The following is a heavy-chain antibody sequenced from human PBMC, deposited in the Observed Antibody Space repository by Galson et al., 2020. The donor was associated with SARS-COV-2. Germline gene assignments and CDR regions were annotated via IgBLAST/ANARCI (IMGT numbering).Heavy chain of an antibody. CDR2: ISNDGRST. V-gene: IGHV3-64*02. D-gene: IGHD4-17*01. J-gene: IGHJ4*02. Sequence: GGSLRLSCVASGFTFRGYAMHWVRQAPGKGLEFVSAISNDGRSTYYADSVKGRFTVSRDNSKNTLYLQMGILTEADMAEYYCARGRDYGDLWGQGALVTVSS. CDR1: GFTFRGYA. CDR3: ARGRDYGDL.